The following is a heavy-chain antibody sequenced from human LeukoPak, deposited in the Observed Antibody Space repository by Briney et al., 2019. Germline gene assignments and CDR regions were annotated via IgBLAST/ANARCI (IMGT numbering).Heavy chain of an antibody. V-gene: IGHV4-59*12. Sequence: PSETLSLTCTVSGGSISSYYWSWIRQPPGKGLEWIGYIYYSGSTNYNPSLKSRVTISVDTSKNQFSLKLSSVTAADTAVYYCARDDSGSSGTFDYWGQGTLVTVSS. CDR1: GGSISSYY. CDR3: ARDDSGSSGTFDY. D-gene: IGHD3-22*01. CDR2: IYYSGST. J-gene: IGHJ4*02.